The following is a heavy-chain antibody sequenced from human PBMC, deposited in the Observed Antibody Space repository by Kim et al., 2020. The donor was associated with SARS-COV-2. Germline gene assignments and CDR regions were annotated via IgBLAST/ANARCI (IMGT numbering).Heavy chain of an antibody. CDR3: ARDLVHKAGLRYFDWFPRYYYYYGMDV. CDR2: ISSSGSTI. J-gene: IGHJ6*02. Sequence: GGSLRLSCAASGFTFSSYEMNWVRQAPGKGLEWVSYISSSGSTIYYADSVKGRFTISRDNAKNSLYLQMNSLRAEDTAVYYCARDLVHKAGLRYFDWFPRYYYYYGMDVWGQGTTVTVSS. V-gene: IGHV3-48*03. D-gene: IGHD3-9*01. CDR1: GFTFSSYE.